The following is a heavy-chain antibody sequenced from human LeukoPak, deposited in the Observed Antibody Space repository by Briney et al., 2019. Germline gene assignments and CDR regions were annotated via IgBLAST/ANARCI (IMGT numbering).Heavy chain of an antibody. V-gene: IGHV1-69*04. CDR1: GGTFSSYA. CDR3: AGVGNGYNYGDAFDI. CDR2: IIPILGIA. J-gene: IGHJ3*02. Sequence: GASVKVSCKASGGTFSSYAISWVRQAPGQGLEWMGRIIPILGIANYAQKFQGRVTITADKSTSTAYMELSSLRSEDTAVYYCAGVGNGYNYGDAFDIWGQGTMVTVSS. D-gene: IGHD5-24*01.